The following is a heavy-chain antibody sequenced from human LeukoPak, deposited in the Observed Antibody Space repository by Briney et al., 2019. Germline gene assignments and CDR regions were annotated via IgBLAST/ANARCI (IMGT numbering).Heavy chain of an antibody. CDR1: GGSFSGYY. CDR3: ARDLSVVATTDSFDY. V-gene: IGHV4-34*01. J-gene: IGHJ4*02. D-gene: IGHD5-12*01. Sequence: SETLSLTCAVYGGSFSGYYWSWIRQPPGKGRGGMGEINHSGSTNYNPSLKSRVTISVDTSKNQFSLKLSSVTAADTAVYYCARDLSVVATTDSFDYWGQGTLVTVSS. CDR2: INHSGST.